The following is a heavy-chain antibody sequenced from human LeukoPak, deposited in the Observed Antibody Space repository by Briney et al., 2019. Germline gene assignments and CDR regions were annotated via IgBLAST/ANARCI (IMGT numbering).Heavy chain of an antibody. Sequence: KPLETLSLTCTVSGGSISSYYWSWIRQPPGKGLEWSGYIYYSGSTNYNPSLKSRVTISVDTSKNQFSLKLSSVTAADTAVYYCARSEFWSGPPDYGGQRTLVTVSS. CDR1: GGSISSYY. CDR3: ARSEFWSGPPDY. V-gene: IGHV4-59*01. J-gene: IGHJ4*02. D-gene: IGHD3-3*01. CDR2: IYYSGST.